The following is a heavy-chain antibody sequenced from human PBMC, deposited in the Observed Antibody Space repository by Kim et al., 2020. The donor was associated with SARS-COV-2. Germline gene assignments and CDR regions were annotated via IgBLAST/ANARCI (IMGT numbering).Heavy chain of an antibody. V-gene: IGHV1-18*01. CDR2: ISAYNGNT. CDR1: GYTFTSYG. CDR3: ARRRGAPYYYYGMDV. J-gene: IGHJ6*02. Sequence: ASVKVSCKASGYTFTSYGISWVRQAPGQGLEGMGWISAYNGNTNYAQKLQGRVTMTTDTSTSTAYMELRSLRSDDTAVYYCARRRGAPYYYYGMDVWGQGTTVTVSS.